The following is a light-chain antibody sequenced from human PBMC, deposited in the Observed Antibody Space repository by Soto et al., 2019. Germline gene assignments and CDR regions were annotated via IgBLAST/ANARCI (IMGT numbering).Light chain of an antibody. J-gene: IGKJ1*01. Sequence: DIQMTQSPSTRSASVGDRVTITCRASQTISTWLAWYQQKPGKAPELLIYDASTLESGVPSRFSGSGSRTEFSLTISSLQPDDFATYYCQHYNSFSLTFGPGTKVDI. CDR1: QTISTW. V-gene: IGKV1-5*01. CDR2: DAS. CDR3: QHYNSFSLT.